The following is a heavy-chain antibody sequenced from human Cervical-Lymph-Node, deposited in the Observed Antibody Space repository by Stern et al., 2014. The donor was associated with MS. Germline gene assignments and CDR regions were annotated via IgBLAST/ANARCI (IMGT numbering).Heavy chain of an antibody. J-gene: IGHJ4*02. CDR2: IFHTGST. D-gene: IGHD1-26*01. V-gene: IGHV4-38-2*02. Sequence: QVQLQESGPGLVEPSETLSLTCTVSGYSISSGYYWGWIRQPPGKGLEWIGSIFHTGSTNYNPSLKSRVPVSVDTSKNQVPLKLSSVTAADTAVYYCARGRGSSLGPFDYWGQGTLVTVSS. CDR3: ARGRGSSLGPFDY. CDR1: GYSISSGYY.